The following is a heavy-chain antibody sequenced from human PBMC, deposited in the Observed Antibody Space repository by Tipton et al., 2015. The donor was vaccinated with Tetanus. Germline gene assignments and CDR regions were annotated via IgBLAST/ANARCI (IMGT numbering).Heavy chain of an antibody. CDR2: VTGSGKTT. D-gene: IGHD4-11*01. V-gene: IGHV3-23*01. J-gene: IGHJ3*01. CDR3: AKDRLRKTDYSGHGYAFDV. Sequence: SLRLSCAASGFTFSDYAMNWVRQAPGKGPEWVSVVTGSGKTTHYADSVKGRFTISRDNSKNTLFLQMSSLRVEDTGIYYCAKDRLRKTDYSGHGYAFDVWGQGTMVSVSS. CDR1: GFTFSDYA.